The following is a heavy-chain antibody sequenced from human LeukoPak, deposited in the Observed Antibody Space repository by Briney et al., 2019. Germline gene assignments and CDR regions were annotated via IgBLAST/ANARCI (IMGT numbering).Heavy chain of an antibody. J-gene: IGHJ1*01. CDR2: FDPEDGET. V-gene: IGHV1-24*01. CDR3: ATFIRTSSGWYAYFQH. CDR1: GYTFTGYY. Sequence: ASVKVSCKASGYTFTGYYMHWVRQAPGKGLEWMGGFDPEDGETIYAQKFQGRVTMTEDTSTDTAYMELSSLRSEDTAVYYCATFIRTSSGWYAYFQHWGQGTLVTVSS. D-gene: IGHD6-19*01.